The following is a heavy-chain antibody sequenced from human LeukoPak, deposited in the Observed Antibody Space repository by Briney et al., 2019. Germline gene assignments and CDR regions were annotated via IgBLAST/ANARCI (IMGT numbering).Heavy chain of an antibody. CDR1: GGSISSGDYY. D-gene: IGHD4-23*01. V-gene: IGHV4-30-4*08. CDR2: IYCSGST. Sequence: PSQTLSLTCTVSGGSISSGDYYWSWIRQPPGKGLEWIGYIYCSGSTYYNPSRKSRVTISVDTSKNQFSLKLSSVTAADTAVYYCAREGYYGGNYGYWGQGTLVTVSS. J-gene: IGHJ4*02. CDR3: AREGYYGGNYGY.